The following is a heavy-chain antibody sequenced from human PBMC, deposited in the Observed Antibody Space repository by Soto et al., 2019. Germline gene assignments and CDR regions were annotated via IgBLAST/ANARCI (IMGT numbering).Heavy chain of an antibody. Sequence: QITLKESGPTLVKPTQTLTLTCTFSGFSLSTSGVGVGWIRQSPGKALEWLAVIYWVGYKHYSPSLKSRLTITEDTSKNPVVLTMTNMDPVDTATYYCAHKGYGDYPLDYWGQGTLVTVSS. D-gene: IGHD4-17*01. CDR1: GFSLSTSGVG. J-gene: IGHJ4*02. CDR2: IYWVGYK. V-gene: IGHV2-5*02. CDR3: AHKGYGDYPLDY.